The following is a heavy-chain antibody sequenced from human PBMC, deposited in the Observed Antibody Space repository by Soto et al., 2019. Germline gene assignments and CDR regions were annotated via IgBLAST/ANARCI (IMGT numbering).Heavy chain of an antibody. J-gene: IGHJ5*02. CDR2: IKQDGSEK. D-gene: IGHD2-8*01. CDR1: GFTFSSYW. Sequence: PGGSLRLSCAASGFTFSSYWMSWVRQAPGKGLEWVANIKQDGSEKYYVDSVKGRFTISRDNAKNSLYLQMNSLRAEDTAVYYCARDIVLMVYARGPNWFDPWGQGTLVTSPQ. V-gene: IGHV3-7*03. CDR3: ARDIVLMVYARGPNWFDP.